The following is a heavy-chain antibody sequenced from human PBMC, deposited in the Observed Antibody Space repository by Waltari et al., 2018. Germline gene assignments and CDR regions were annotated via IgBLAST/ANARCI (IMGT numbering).Heavy chain of an antibody. CDR1: GYTFTSYD. CDR3: ARGRSWELLPAKFDY. D-gene: IGHD1-26*01. Sequence: QVQLVQSGAEVKKPGASVTVSCKASGYTFTSYDINWVRQATGQGLECMGGMNPNSGNTGYAQKFQGRVTMTRNTSISTAYMELSSLRSEDTAVYYCARGRSWELLPAKFDYWGQGTLVTVSS. CDR2: MNPNSGNT. V-gene: IGHV1-8*02. J-gene: IGHJ4*02.